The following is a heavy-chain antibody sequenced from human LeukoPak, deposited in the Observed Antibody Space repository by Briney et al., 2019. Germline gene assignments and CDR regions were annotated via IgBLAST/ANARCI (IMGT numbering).Heavy chain of an antibody. CDR2: IHQSGST. CDR3: TRGNMSPGSFHGMDV. D-gene: IGHD2-21*01. CDR1: GGSFGTHS. J-gene: IGHJ6*02. V-gene: IGHV4-34*01. Sequence: SETLSLTCAIYGGSFGTHSWTWIRQPPGKGLEWVGEIHQSGSTNYNPSLRSRVIISVDTSKNQFSVRLRSVTAADTAMYFCTRGNMSPGSFHGMDVWGQGTMVT.